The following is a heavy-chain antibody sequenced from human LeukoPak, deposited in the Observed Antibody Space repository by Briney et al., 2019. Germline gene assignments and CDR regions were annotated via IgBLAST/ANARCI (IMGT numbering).Heavy chain of an antibody. J-gene: IGHJ4*02. CDR3: ARVPNSSGWSTFDY. Sequence: GGSLRLSCAASGFTFSSYAMHWVRQAPGKGLEYVSAISSNGGNAFYANSVKGRFTVPRDSSKSTLYLQMGSLRPEDTAVYYCARVPNSSGWSTFDYWGLGTLVTVSS. D-gene: IGHD6-19*01. CDR2: ISSNGGNA. CDR1: GFTFSSYA. V-gene: IGHV3-64*01.